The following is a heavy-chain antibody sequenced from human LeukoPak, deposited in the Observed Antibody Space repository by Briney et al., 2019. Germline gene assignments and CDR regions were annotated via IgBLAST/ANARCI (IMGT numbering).Heavy chain of an antibody. V-gene: IGHV4-61*02. CDR3: ARSTTGTGFDY. CDR2: IYTSGST. Sequence: PSQTLSLTCTVSGGSISSGSYYWSWIRQPAGKGLEWIGRIYTSGSTNYNPSLKSRVTISVDTSKNQFSLKLSSVTAADTAVYYCARSTTGTGFDYWGQGTLVTVSS. CDR1: GGSISSGSYY. J-gene: IGHJ4*02. D-gene: IGHD3-10*01.